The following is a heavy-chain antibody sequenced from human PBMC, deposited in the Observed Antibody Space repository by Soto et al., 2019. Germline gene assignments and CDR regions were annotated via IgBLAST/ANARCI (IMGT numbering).Heavy chain of an antibody. CDR2: IYSGGST. CDR3: ARDRGDSSSWYESVLGMDV. V-gene: IGHV3-53*02. Sequence: EVQLVETGGGLIQPGGSLRRSCAAAGFTVSSNYMSWVRQAPGKGLEWVSVIYSGGSTYYADSVKGRFTISRDNSKNTLYLQMNSLRAEDTAVYYCARDRGDSSSWYESVLGMDVCGQGTTVTVSS. CDR1: GFTVSSNY. J-gene: IGHJ6*02. D-gene: IGHD6-13*01.